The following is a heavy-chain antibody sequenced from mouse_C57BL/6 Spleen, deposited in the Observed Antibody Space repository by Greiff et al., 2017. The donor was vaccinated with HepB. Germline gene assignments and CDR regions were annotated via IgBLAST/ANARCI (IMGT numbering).Heavy chain of an antibody. CDR2: INSDGGST. V-gene: IGHV5-2*01. Sequence: DVHLVESGGGLVQPGESLKLSCESNEYEFPSHDMSWVRKTPEKRLELVAAINSDGGSTYYPDTMERRFIISRDNTKKTLYLQMSSLRSEDSALYYCARQAGTGWYFDVWGTGTTVTVSS. CDR1: EYEFPSHD. J-gene: IGHJ1*03. D-gene: IGHD3-3*01. CDR3: ARQAGTGWYFDV.